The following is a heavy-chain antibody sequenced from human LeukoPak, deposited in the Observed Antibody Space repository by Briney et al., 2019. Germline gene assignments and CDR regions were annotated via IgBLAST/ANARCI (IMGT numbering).Heavy chain of an antibody. V-gene: IGHV3-23*01. D-gene: IGHD6-13*01. CDR1: GFTFSSYA. J-gene: IGHJ4*02. CDR2: ISGSGAST. Sequence: GGSLRLSCAASGFTFSSYAMTWVRQAPGKGLEWVSAISGSGASTYFADSVKGRFTVSRDNSKATLYLQMNSLRAEDTAVYYCAKDHQGYWADSFDYWGQGTLVTVSS. CDR3: AKDHQGYWADSFDY.